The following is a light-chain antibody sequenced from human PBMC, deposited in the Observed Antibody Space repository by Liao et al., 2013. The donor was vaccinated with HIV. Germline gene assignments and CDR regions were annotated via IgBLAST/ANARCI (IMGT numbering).Light chain of an antibody. J-gene: IGLJ2*01. CDR2: EDE. CDR1: KLGEKY. CDR3: QAWDSSTVV. V-gene: IGLV3-1*01. Sequence: SYDLTQPPSVSVSPGQTATITCSGYKLGEKYVSWYQQKPGQSPVLVIYEDEKRPSGIPERFSGSNSGNTATLTISGTQAMDEADYYCQAWDSSTVVFGGGTKLTVL.